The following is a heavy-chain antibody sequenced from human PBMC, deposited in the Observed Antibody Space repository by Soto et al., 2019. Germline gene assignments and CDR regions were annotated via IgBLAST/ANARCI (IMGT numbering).Heavy chain of an antibody. Sequence: GGSLRLSCAASGFTFTNYDMHWVRQGSGKPLEWVSGIGTAGDTFYPDSVKGRFSVSRENAKNSLFLQMNSLSAEDTAVYYCARESEDLTSNFDYWGQGTLVTVSS. CDR2: IGTAGDT. J-gene: IGHJ4*02. V-gene: IGHV3-13*01. CDR3: ARESEDLTSNFDY. CDR1: GFTFTNYD.